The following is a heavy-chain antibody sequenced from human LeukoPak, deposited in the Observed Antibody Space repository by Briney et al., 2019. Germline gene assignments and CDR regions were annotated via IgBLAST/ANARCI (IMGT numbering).Heavy chain of an antibody. CDR2: ISYDGSNK. V-gene: IGHV3-30*04. J-gene: IGHJ4*02. CDR3: AREQHVDIVATMEFLFVY. CDR1: GFTFSSYA. D-gene: IGHD5-12*01. Sequence: PGRSLRLSCAASGFTFSSYAMHWVRQAPGKGLEWVAVISYDGSNKYYADSVKGRFTISRDNSKNTLYLQMNSLRAEDTAVYYCAREQHVDIVATMEFLFVYWGQGTLVTVSS.